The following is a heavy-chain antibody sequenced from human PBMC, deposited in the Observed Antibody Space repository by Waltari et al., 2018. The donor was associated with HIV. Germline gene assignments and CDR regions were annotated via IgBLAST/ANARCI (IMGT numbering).Heavy chain of an antibody. Sequence: QVQLQQWGAGLLKPSETLSLTCAVYGGSFSGYYWSWIRQPPGKGLEWIGEINHSGRTNYNPSLKSRGTISVDSSKYHFSLKLSSVTAADTAVYYCSRESCSGGSCYFPLPWGQGTLVTVSS. CDR3: SRESCSGGSCYFPLP. D-gene: IGHD2-15*01. CDR1: GGSFSGYY. V-gene: IGHV4-34*01. CDR2: INHSGRT. J-gene: IGHJ1*01.